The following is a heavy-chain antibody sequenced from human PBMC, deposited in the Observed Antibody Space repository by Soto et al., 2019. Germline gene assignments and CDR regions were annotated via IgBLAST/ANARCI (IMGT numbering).Heavy chain of an antibody. CDR3: ARGEGGSRLSYYDSSGYYEGRFDH. D-gene: IGHD3-22*01. CDR2: IYYSGST. J-gene: IGHJ4*02. CDR1: GGSISSGGYY. V-gene: IGHV4-31*03. Sequence: SETLSLTCTVSGGSISSGGYYWSWIRQHPGKGLEWIGYIYYSGSTYYNPSLKSRVTISVDTSKNQFSLKLSSVTAADTAVYYCARGEGGSRLSYYDSSGYYEGRFDHWGQGTLVTVSS.